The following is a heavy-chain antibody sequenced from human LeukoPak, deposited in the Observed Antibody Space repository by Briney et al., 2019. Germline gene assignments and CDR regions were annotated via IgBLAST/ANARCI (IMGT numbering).Heavy chain of an antibody. D-gene: IGHD5-12*01. J-gene: IGHJ4*02. CDR1: GFTFSSYG. CDR3: ARGPGYDY. CDR2: IWFDGSNK. Sequence: GGSLRLSCAASGFTFSSYGMHWVRQAPGKGLEWVAVIWFDGSNKDYADSVKGRFTISRDNSKNTLYLQMNSLRVEDTAVYYCARGPGYDYWGQGTLVTVSS. V-gene: IGHV3-33*01.